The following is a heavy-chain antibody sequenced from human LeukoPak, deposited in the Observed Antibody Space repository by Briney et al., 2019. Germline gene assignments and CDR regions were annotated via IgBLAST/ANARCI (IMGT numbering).Heavy chain of an antibody. CDR3: ARALDYFNWFDP. CDR1: GGSISSGGYS. CDR2: IYHSGST. D-gene: IGHD2/OR15-2a*01. J-gene: IGHJ5*02. V-gene: IGHV4-30-2*01. Sequence: SETLSLTCAVSGGSISSGGYSWSWIRQPPGKGLEWIGYIYHSGSTYYNPSLKSRVTISVDRSKNQFSLKLSSVTAADTAVYYCARALDYFNWFDPWGQGTLVTVSS.